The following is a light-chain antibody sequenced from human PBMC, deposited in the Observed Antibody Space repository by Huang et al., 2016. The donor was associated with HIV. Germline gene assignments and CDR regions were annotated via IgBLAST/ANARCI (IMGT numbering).Light chain of an antibody. V-gene: IGKV1-5*03. CDR2: SAS. Sequence: IQMTQSPSTLSTSVGDRVTITCRASQSISSWLAWYQQKPGKAPKLLIYSASSLESGVPSRFSGSGSGTEFTLTISSLQPDDFATYYCQQYNSYSTFGGGTKVEIK. CDR1: QSISSW. J-gene: IGKJ4*01. CDR3: QQYNSYST.